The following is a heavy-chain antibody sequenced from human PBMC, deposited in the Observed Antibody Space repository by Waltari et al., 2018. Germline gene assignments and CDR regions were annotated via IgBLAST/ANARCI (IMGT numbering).Heavy chain of an antibody. CDR2: INKNGDAT. J-gene: IGHJ4*02. CDR3: ARSGGYIDY. V-gene: IGHV3-74*01. D-gene: IGHD2-15*01. CDR1: VCSFSGSW. Sequence: EVNLVESGGGLVKPGGPLRLSAGASVCSFSGSWMHWVRQAPGKGLVWVSRINKNGDATSYADSVKGRFTISKDNAKNKLYLEMNSLRAEDTAVYYCARSGGYIDYWGQGTLVTVSS.